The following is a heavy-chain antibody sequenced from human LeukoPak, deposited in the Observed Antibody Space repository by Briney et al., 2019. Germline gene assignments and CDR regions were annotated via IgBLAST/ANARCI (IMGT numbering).Heavy chain of an antibody. CDR1: GFTFSSYA. CDR3: ATLRFLEWLLFPEYFQH. V-gene: IGHV3-30-3*01. D-gene: IGHD3-3*01. CDR2: ISYDGSNK. Sequence: GRSLRLSCAASGFTFSSYAMHWVRQAPGKGLEWVAVISYDGSNKYYADSVKGRFTISRDNSKNTLYLQMNSLRAEDTAVYYCATLRFLEWLLFPEYFQHWGQGTLVTVSS. J-gene: IGHJ1*01.